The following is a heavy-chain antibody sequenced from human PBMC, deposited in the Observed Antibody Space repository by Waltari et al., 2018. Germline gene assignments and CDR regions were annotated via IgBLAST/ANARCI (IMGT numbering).Heavy chain of an antibody. V-gene: IGHV3-21*01. Sequence: GGSLRLSCAASGFTFSSYSMNWVRQAPGKGLEWVSSISSSSSYIYYADSVKGRFTISRDNAKNSLYLQMNSLRAEDTAVYYCARDPRSGYEYEGFDYWGQGTLVTVSS. CDR3: ARDPRSGYEYEGFDY. J-gene: IGHJ4*02. CDR2: ISSSSSYI. D-gene: IGHD5-12*01. CDR1: GFTFSSYS.